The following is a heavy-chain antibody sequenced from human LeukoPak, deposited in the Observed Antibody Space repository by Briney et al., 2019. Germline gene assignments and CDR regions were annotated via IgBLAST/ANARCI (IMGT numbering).Heavy chain of an antibody. CDR2: IFHSGGT. CDR1: GDSISSYY. V-gene: IGHV4-59*03. J-gene: IGHJ6*03. CDR3: AANGYYSIDV. Sequence: SETLSLTCTVSGDSISSYYWSWIRQPPGKGLEWIGEIFHSGGTNYNPSLKSRISLSVDKSQNQFSLKLNSLTAADTAVYYCAANGYYSIDVWGKGTTVTVSS. D-gene: IGHD2-8*01.